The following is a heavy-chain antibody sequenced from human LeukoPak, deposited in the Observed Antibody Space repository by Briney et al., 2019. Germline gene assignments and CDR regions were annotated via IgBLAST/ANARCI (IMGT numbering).Heavy chain of an antibody. V-gene: IGHV3-30*02. CDR2: IRYDGSNK. Sequence: GGSLRLSCAASGFTFSSYAMSWVRQAPGKGLEWVAFIRYDGSNKYYADSVKGRFTISRDNSKNTLYLQMSSLRAEDTAVYYCAKDPPAAMLDAFDIWGQGTMVTVSS. CDR1: GFTFSSYA. CDR3: AKDPPAAMLDAFDI. J-gene: IGHJ3*02. D-gene: IGHD2-2*01.